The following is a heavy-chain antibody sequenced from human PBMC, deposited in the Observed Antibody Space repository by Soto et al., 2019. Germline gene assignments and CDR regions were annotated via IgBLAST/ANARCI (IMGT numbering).Heavy chain of an antibody. D-gene: IGHD1-26*01. V-gene: IGHV3-23*01. CDR3: ATDTYSGSSQFDS. J-gene: IGHJ4*02. CDR2: ISDSGGST. CDR1: GFTFSSSA. Sequence: PGGSLRLSCAPCGFTFSSSAMSWVRQAPGKGLDWVSSISDSGGSTYYADSVKGRFTISRDNSRSTLYLRMNSLRAEHTALYYCATDTYSGSSQFDSLGQGTQVTLSS.